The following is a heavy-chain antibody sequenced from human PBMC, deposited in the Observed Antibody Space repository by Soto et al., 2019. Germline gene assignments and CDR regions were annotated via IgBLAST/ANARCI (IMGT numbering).Heavy chain of an antibody. J-gene: IGHJ6*02. CDR1: GFTFSSYG. V-gene: IGHV3-30*18. Sequence: GGSLRLSCAASGFTFSSYGMHWVRQAPGKGLEWVAVISYDGSNKYYADSVKGRFTISRDNSKYTLYLQMNSLRAEDTAVYYCAKDATTTYYYYGMDVWGQGTTVTVSS. CDR3: AKDATTTYYYYGMDV. D-gene: IGHD1-1*01. CDR2: ISYDGSNK.